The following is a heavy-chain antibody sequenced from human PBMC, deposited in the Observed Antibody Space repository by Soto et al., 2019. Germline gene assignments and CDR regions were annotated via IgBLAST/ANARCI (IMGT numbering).Heavy chain of an antibody. CDR2: IIPIFGTA. D-gene: IGHD2-15*01. CDR3: ARRGTVVTDYYYYGMDV. CDR1: VGTFSSYA. V-gene: IGHV1-69*13. Sequence: SVKVSCKASVGTFSSYAISWVRQAPGQGLEWMGGIIPIFGTANYAQKFQGRVTITADESTSTAYMELSSLRSEDTAVYYCARRGTVVTDYYYYGMDVWGQGTTVTVSS. J-gene: IGHJ6*02.